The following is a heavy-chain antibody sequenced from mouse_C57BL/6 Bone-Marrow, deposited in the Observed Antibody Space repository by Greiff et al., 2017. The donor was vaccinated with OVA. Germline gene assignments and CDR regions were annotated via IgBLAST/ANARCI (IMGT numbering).Heavy chain of an antibody. Sequence: QVQLQQPGAELVKPGASVKLSCKASGYTFTSYWMHWVKQRPGQGLEWIGMIHPNSGSTNYNAKFKSKATLTVDTSSSTAYMHLSRLTSEDSAVYYCARAVAGAPDCWGKGTTLTVSS. D-gene: IGHD1-1*02. CDR1: GYTFTSYW. CDR2: IHPNSGST. V-gene: IGHV1-64*01. CDR3: ARAVAGAPDC. J-gene: IGHJ2*01.